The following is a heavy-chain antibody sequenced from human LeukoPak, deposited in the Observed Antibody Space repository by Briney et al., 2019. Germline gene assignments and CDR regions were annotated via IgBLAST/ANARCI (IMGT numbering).Heavy chain of an antibody. D-gene: IGHD3-10*01. J-gene: IGHJ6*02. V-gene: IGHV3-7*01. CDR2: IKQDGSEK. CDR1: GFTFSSYW. Sequence: GGSLRLSCAASGFTFSSYWMSWVRQAPGKGLEWVANIKQDGSEKYYADSVKGRFTISRDNAKNSLYLQMNSLRAEDTAVYYCASEGVVYYYGMDVWGQGTTVTVSS. CDR3: ASEGVVYYYGMDV.